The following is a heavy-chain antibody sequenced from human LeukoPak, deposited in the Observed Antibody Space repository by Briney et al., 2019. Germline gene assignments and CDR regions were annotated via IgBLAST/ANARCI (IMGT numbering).Heavy chain of an antibody. D-gene: IGHD4-23*01. Sequence: SETLSLTCALYGGSFSGYYWSWIRPPPGKGLEWIGETNHSGSTNYNPSLKRRVTISVDTSKNQFSLKLSSVTAADTAVYCCARGRDAVVTLGPNLFDRGGQGSLVTVPS. CDR2: TNHSGST. CDR3: ARGRDAVVTLGPNLFDR. J-gene: IGHJ5*02. V-gene: IGHV4-34*01. CDR1: GGSFSGYY.